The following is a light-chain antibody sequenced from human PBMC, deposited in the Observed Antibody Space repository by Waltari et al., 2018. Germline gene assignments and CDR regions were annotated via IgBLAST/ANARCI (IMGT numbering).Light chain of an antibody. CDR1: QSVLHSSNNKNY. CDR3: QQYYSSPHT. V-gene: IGKV4-1*01. CDR2: WGS. J-gene: IGKJ5*01. Sequence: DIVMTQSPDSLAVSLGERATINCKSSQSVLHSSNNKNYLAWYRQKPGQPPKLLIYWGSTRESGVPDRISGSGSGTDSTLTISSLQAEDVAVYYCQQYYSSPHTFGLGTRLEIK.